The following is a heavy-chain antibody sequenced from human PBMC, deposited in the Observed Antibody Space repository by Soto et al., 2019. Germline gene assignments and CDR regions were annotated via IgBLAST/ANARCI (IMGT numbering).Heavy chain of an antibody. V-gene: IGHV1-18*01. J-gene: IGHJ5*02. D-gene: IGHD5-18*01. Sequence: ASVKVSCKASGYTFTSYGISWVRHAPGQGLEWMGWISAYNGNTNYAQKLQGRVTMTTDTSTSTAYMELRSLRSDDTAVYYCARGTWGYSYGYWFDPWGQGTLVTVSS. CDR1: GYTFTSYG. CDR3: ARGTWGYSYGYWFDP. CDR2: ISAYNGNT.